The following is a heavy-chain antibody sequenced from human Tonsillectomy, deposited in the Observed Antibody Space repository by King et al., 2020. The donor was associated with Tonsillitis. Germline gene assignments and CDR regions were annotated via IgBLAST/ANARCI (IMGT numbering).Heavy chain of an antibody. CDR1: GFTFSSYG. Sequence: VQLVESGGGVVQPGGSLRLSCAASGFTFSSYGMHWVRQAPGKGLEWVAFIRYDGSNKYYADSVKGRFTISRDNSKNTLYLQMNSLRAEDTAVYYCAKDRSTTNRGSGYFDYWGQGTLVTVSS. CDR2: IRYDGSNK. CDR3: AKDRSTTNRGSGYFDY. D-gene: IGHD3-10*01. J-gene: IGHJ4*02. V-gene: IGHV3-30*02.